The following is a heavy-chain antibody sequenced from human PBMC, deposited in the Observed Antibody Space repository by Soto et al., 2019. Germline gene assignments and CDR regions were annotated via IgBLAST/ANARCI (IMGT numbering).Heavy chain of an antibody. Sequence: QVQLVQSGPEVKKSGASVKVSCKASGYGFMNYGISWVRQAPGQGLEWMGWISTYNGNTDYAQKFQDRVTMTADASTNTAYMELRNLRSNDTAVYFCARGWDYTDYYGDFWGQGTLVTVSS. J-gene: IGHJ4*02. CDR3: ARGWDYTDYYGDF. CDR1: GYGFMNYG. V-gene: IGHV1-18*01. CDR2: ISTYNGNT. D-gene: IGHD4-17*01.